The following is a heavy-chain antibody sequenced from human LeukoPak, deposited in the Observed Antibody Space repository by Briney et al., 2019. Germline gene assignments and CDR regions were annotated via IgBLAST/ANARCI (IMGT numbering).Heavy chain of an antibody. CDR3: ARHHSGYDSFDY. V-gene: IGHV4-39*01. Sequence: PSETLSPTCTVSGGSISSSSYYWGWIRQPPGKGLEWIGSIYYSGSTYYNPSLKSRVTISVDTSKNQFSLKLSSVTAADTAVYYCARHHSGYDSFDYWGQGTLVTVSS. CDR2: IYYSGST. J-gene: IGHJ4*02. CDR1: GGSISSSSYY. D-gene: IGHD5-12*01.